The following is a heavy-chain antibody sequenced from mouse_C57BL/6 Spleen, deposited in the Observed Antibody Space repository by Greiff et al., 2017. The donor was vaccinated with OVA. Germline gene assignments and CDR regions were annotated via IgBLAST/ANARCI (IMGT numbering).Heavy chain of an antibody. Sequence: QVQLKQPGAELVKPGASVKLSCKASGYTFTSYWMHWVKQRPGRGLEWIGRIDPNSGGTKYNEKFKSKATLTVDKPSSTAYMQLSSLTSEDSAVYYCARYYYGSSYENYFDYWGQGTTLTVSS. D-gene: IGHD1-1*01. CDR1: GYTFTSYW. J-gene: IGHJ2*01. V-gene: IGHV1-72*01. CDR3: ARYYYGSSYENYFDY. CDR2: IDPNSGGT.